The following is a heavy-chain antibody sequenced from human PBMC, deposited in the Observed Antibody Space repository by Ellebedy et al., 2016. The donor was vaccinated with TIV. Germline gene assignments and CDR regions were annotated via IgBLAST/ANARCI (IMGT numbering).Heavy chain of an antibody. J-gene: IGHJ6*02. Sequence: GESLKISXAASGFTFSSYSMNLVRQAPGKGLEWVSSISSSSSYIYYADSVKGRFTISRDNAKNSLYLQMNSLRAEDTAVYYCARDRFDWEDYYYYGMDVWGQGTTVTVSS. CDR2: ISSSSSYI. CDR3: ARDRFDWEDYYYYGMDV. V-gene: IGHV3-21*01. D-gene: IGHD3-9*01. CDR1: GFTFSSYS.